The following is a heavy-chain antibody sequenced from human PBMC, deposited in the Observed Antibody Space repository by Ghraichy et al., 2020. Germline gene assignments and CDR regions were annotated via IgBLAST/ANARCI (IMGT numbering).Heavy chain of an antibody. CDR3: AKGVPPGP. V-gene: IGHV3-23*01. Sequence: GGSLRLSCAASGFIFSSYAMTWVRQAPGKGLQWVSAISGTTGYTYYADSVKGRFTISRDNSKNTLYLEITSLRAEDTATYYCAKGVPPGPWGLGTLVTVSS. J-gene: IGHJ5*02. D-gene: IGHD3-10*01. CDR1: GFIFSSYA. CDR2: ISGTTGYT.